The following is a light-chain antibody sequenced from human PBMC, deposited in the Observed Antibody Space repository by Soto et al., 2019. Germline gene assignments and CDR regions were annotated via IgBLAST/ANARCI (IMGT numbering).Light chain of an antibody. CDR2: GAS. CDR1: QTVSSS. CDR3: QQYNHWWT. J-gene: IGKJ1*01. Sequence: LVLTQSPGTLSLSPGERATLSCRASQTVSSSFLAWYQQKPGQAPRLLIYGASTRATGIPGRFSGSGSGTEFTLTISSLQSEDFAVYYCQQYNHWWTFGQGTKVDIK. V-gene: IGKV3-15*01.